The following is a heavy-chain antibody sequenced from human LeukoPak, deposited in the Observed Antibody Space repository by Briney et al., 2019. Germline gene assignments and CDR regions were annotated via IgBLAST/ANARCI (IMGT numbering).Heavy chain of an antibody. CDR1: GGSFSGYY. CDR2: INHSGST. J-gene: IGHJ4*02. V-gene: IGHV4-34*01. CDR3: ARLWLNFDY. D-gene: IGHD3-10*01. Sequence: PSETLSLTCAVYGGSFSGYYWSWIRQPPGKGLEWIGEINHSGSTNYNPSLKSRVTISVDTSKNQFSLKLSSVTAADTAVYYCARLWLNFDYWGQGTLVTVSS.